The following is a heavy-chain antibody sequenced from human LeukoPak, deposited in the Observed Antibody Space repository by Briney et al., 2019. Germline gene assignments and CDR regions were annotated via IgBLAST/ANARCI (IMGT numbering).Heavy chain of an antibody. Sequence: ASVKVSCKASGYTFTGFYIHWVRQAPGQGLEWMGWIHPNSGGTNYAQKFQGRVTMTRDTSISTAYMELSRLRSDDTAVYYCARDAAHNYPGGYFDYWGQGTLVTVSS. D-gene: IGHD6-6*01. J-gene: IGHJ4*02. V-gene: IGHV1-2*02. CDR2: IHPNSGGT. CDR1: GYTFTGFY. CDR3: ARDAAHNYPGGYFDY.